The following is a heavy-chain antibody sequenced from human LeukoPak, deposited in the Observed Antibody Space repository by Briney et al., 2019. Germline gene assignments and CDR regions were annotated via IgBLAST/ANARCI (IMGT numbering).Heavy chain of an antibody. V-gene: IGHV4-39*01. CDR2: IYYSGST. Sequence: PSETLSLTCTVSGGSLSSSSYHWGGIRQPPGKGLEWIGSIYYSGSTYYNPSLKSRVTISVDTSKNQFSLKLSSVTAADTAVYYCARPAYYDFCSGPRPTYEGDYWGQGTLVTVSS. CDR3: ARPAYYDFCSGPRPTYEGDY. D-gene: IGHD3-3*01. CDR1: GGSLSSSSYH. J-gene: IGHJ4*02.